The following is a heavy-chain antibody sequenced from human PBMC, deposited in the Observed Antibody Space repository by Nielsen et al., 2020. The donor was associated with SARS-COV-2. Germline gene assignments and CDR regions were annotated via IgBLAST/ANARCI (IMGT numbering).Heavy chain of an antibody. CDR2: ISLGGDNE. D-gene: IGHD3-10*01. CDR3: ARETLDHTSSFVDH. V-gene: IGHV3-30-3*01. J-gene: IGHJ5*02. Sequence: GGSLRPSCPPFGFTFTKFPLHWVRQPPGKGLEWPALISLGGDNEHYADSVKGRFTVPRDNSKDTLHLQMSSLNPEDTAVYFCARETLDHTSSFVDHWGQGTLVTVSS. CDR1: GFTFTKFP.